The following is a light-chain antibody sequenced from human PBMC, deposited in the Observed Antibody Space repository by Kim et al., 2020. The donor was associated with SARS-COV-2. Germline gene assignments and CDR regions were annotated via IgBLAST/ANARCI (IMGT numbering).Light chain of an antibody. CDR3: LQHENFPLT. J-gene: IGKJ2*01. CDR2: EAT. V-gene: IGKV5-2*01. CDR1: IDDD. Sequence: IDDDVNWYQQKPGEAAVVIIQEATRLVPGISPRFSGSGSGTDFTLTIQNIQSEDAAYYFCLQHENFPLTFGQGTQLEI.